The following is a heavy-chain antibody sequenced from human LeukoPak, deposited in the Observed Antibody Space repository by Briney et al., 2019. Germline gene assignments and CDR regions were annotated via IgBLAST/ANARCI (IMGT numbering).Heavy chain of an antibody. Sequence: GGSLRLSSAASGFTFSSYAMSWVRQAPGKGLEWVSAISGSGGSTYYADSVKGRFTISRDNSKNTLYLQMNSLRAEDTAVYYCAKRSTGTYDAFDIWGQGTMVTVSS. J-gene: IGHJ3*02. D-gene: IGHD1-1*01. CDR2: ISGSGGST. V-gene: IGHV3-23*01. CDR3: AKRSTGTYDAFDI. CDR1: GFTFSSYA.